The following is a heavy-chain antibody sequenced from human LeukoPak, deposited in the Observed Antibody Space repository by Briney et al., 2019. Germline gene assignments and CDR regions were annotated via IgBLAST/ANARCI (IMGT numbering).Heavy chain of an antibody. Sequence: PSETLSLTCTVSGGSISSSSYYWGWIRQPPGKGLEWIGSIYYSGSTYYNPSLKSRVTISVDTSKNQFSLKLSSVTAADTAVYYCARGLMVRGVGDWYYYYYMDVWGKGTTVTVSS. CDR1: GGSISSSSYY. CDR3: ARGLMVRGVGDWYYYYYMDV. V-gene: IGHV4-39*07. CDR2: IYYSGST. D-gene: IGHD3-10*01. J-gene: IGHJ6*03.